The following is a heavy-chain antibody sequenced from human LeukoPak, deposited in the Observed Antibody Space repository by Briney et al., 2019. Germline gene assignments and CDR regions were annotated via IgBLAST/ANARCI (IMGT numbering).Heavy chain of an antibody. CDR1: GGSISSGGYS. CDR3: ARYCSSTSCSFFDY. J-gene: IGHJ4*02. V-gene: IGHV4-30-2*01. Sequence: SQTLSLTCAVSGGSISSGGYSWSWIRQPPGKGLEGIGYIYHSGSTYYNPSLKSRVTISVDRSKNQFSLKLSSVTAADTAVYYCARYCSSTSCSFFDYWGQGTLVTVSS. D-gene: IGHD2-2*01. CDR2: IYHSGST.